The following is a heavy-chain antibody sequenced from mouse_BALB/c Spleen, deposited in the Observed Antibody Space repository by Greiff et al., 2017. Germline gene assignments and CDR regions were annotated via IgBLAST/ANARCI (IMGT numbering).Heavy chain of an antibody. D-gene: IGHD2-1*01. CDR2: INPSSGYT. Sequence: QVQLQQSAAELARPGASVKMSCKASGYTFTSYTMHWVKQRPGQGLEWIGYINPSSGYTEYNQKFKDKATLTADKSSSTAYMQLSSLTSEDSAVYYCARDPYGNSYAMDYWGQGTSVTVSS. CDR3: ARDPYGNSYAMDY. CDR1: GYTFTSYT. V-gene: IGHV1-4*02. J-gene: IGHJ4*01.